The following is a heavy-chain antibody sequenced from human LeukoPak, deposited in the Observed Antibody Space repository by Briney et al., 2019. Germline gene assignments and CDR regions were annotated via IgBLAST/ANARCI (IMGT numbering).Heavy chain of an antibody. D-gene: IGHD4-17*01. J-gene: IGHJ3*02. CDR1: GGSVSSYY. Sequence: SETLSLTCTVSGGSVSSYYWNWIWQPAGKGLEWIGRIYTSGSANYNPSLRGRVTISVDKSMNQFSMKLSSVTAADTAVYYCARDPGYDYADYIQDRVDIWGHGTMVAVSS. CDR3: ARDPGYDYADYIQDRVDI. V-gene: IGHV4-4*07. CDR2: IYTSGSA.